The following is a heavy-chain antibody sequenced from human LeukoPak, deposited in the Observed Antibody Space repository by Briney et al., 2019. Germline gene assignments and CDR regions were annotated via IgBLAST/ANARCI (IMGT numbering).Heavy chain of an antibody. V-gene: IGHV4-38-2*01. Sequence: SETLSLTCVVSGFSISNGYYWVWIRQPPGRGLEWIGSLYHSDSAYYNTSLRSRVSMSVDMSKNQFSLTLSFVTAADTAVYYCARKHDSYYYYYIDVWGSGTTVTVSS. CDR3: ARKHDSYYYYYIDV. CDR2: LYHSDSA. J-gene: IGHJ6*03. CDR1: GFSISNGYY.